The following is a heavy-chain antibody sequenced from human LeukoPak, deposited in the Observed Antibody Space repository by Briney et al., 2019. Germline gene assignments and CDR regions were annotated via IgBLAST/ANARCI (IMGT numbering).Heavy chain of an antibody. CDR2: INHSGST. D-gene: IGHD3-3*01. Sequence: SETLSLTCAVYGGSFSGYYWSWIRQPPGKGLEWIGEINHSGSTNYNPSLKSRVTISVDTSKNQFSLKLSSVTAADTAVYYCAREVRTENYDSWSGRDLTNWFDPWGQGTLVTVSS. CDR1: GGSFSGYY. J-gene: IGHJ5*02. CDR3: AREVRTENYDSWSGRDLTNWFDP. V-gene: IGHV4-34*01.